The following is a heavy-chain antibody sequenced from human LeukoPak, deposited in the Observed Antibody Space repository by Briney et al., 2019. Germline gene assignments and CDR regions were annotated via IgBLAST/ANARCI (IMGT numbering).Heavy chain of an antibody. V-gene: IGHV3-30*01. CDR2: ISCDGNNK. Sequence: GSSLRLSCAASGFTFSRNVMHWVRQAPGKGLEWVALISCDGNNKFYADSVKGRFTISRDNSRNTLFLQMNSLRGEDAAVYSCARGGIPTGPYYYFYYMDAWGKGTAVTVSS. CDR1: GFTFSRNV. CDR3: ARGGIPTGPYYYFYYMDA. D-gene: IGHD3-10*01. J-gene: IGHJ6*03.